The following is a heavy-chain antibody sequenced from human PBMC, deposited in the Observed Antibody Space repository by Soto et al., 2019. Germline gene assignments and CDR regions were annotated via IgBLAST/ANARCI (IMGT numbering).Heavy chain of an antibody. CDR3: ARTTYSSTWFPDY. J-gene: IGHJ4*02. V-gene: IGHV4-59*08. CDR2: INYSGST. Sequence: PETLSLSCTVSGGSISTYYWSWIRQPPGKGLEWVGYINYSGSTKYSPSLKSRVTISVDRSKNQFSLKLSSVTAADTAVYYCARTTYSSTWFPDYWGQGTLVTVSS. D-gene: IGHD6-13*01. CDR1: GGSISTYY.